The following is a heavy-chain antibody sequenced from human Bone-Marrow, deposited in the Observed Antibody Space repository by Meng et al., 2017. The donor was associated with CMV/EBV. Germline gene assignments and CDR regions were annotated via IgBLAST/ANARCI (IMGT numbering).Heavy chain of an antibody. Sequence: ASVKVSCKASGYTFTSYDINWVRQATGQGLEWMGWMNPNSGNTGYAQKFQGRVTITADKSTSTAHMELSSLRSEDTAVYYCARALGSSSWYTRDYCGRGKLVTVSS. CDR3: ARALGSSSWYTRDY. CDR1: GYTFTSYD. J-gene: IGHJ4*02. CDR2: MNPNSGNT. D-gene: IGHD6-13*01. V-gene: IGHV1-8*03.